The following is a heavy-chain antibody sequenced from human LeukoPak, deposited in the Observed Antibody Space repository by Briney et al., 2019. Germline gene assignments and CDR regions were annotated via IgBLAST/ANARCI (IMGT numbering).Heavy chain of an antibody. CDR1: GGTFSIYT. D-gene: IGHD3-3*01. CDR3: ARGNGRITIFGEWLLVAFDI. V-gene: IGHV1-69*02. CDR2: IITILGIA. Sequence: AVKVSCMASGGTFSIYTISWVRQAPGQGLGWMGSIITILGIANYAQKFQGRVTLTADKSTSTVYMELSSMRTEDTDVYYCARGNGRITIFGEWLLVAFDIWGQGTMVTVS. J-gene: IGHJ3*02.